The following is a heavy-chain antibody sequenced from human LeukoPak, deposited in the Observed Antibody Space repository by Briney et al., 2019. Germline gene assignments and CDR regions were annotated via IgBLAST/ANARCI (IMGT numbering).Heavy chain of an antibody. CDR3: ARGTSGSSPVDY. CDR2: ISVYNGHT. D-gene: IGHD1-26*01. Sequence: ASVKVSCKASGYTFASYAITWVRQAPGQGLEWMGWISVYNGHTNYAQKLQGRVTMTTDTSTSTAYMELRSLRSDDTAVYYCARGTSGSSPVDYWGQGTLVTVSS. J-gene: IGHJ4*02. CDR1: GYTFASYA. V-gene: IGHV1-18*01.